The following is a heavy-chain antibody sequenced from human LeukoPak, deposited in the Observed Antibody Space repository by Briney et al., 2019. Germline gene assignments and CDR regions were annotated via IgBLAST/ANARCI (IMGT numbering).Heavy chain of an antibody. CDR1: GGTFSSYA. Sequence: SVKVSCKASGGTFSSYAISWVRQAPGQGLEWMGGIIPIFGTANYAQKFQGRVTITADESTSTAYMELSSLRSEDTAVYYCARDLHKPLTSVSEYPSPFQHWGQGTLVTVSS. V-gene: IGHV1-69*13. CDR3: ARDLHKPLTSVSEYPSPFQH. D-gene: IGHD4/OR15-4a*01. J-gene: IGHJ1*01. CDR2: IIPIFGTA.